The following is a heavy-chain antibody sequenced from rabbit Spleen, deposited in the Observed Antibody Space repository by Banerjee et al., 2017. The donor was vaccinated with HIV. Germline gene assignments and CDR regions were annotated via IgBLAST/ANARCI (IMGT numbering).Heavy chain of an antibody. Sequence: QQLVESGGGLVKPGASLTLTCKASGFSFSSGYDMCWVRQAPGKGLEWIACIYTGDGNTYYASWAKGRFTISKTSSTTVTLQMTSLTAADTATYFCARDGGAAYGYALNLWGPGTLVTVS. D-gene: IGHD6-1*01. J-gene: IGHJ4*01. CDR3: ARDGGAAYGYALNL. V-gene: IGHV1S40*01. CDR1: GFSFSSGYD. CDR2: IYTGDGNT.